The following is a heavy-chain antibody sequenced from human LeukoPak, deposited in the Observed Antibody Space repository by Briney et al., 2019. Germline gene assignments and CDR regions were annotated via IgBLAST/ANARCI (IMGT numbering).Heavy chain of an antibody. J-gene: IGHJ4*02. CDR1: GYTFTGYY. Sequence: ASVKVSCKASGYTFTGYYMHWVRQAPGQGLEWMGWINPNSGGTNYAQKFQGRVTMTRDTSISTAYMELSRLRSDDTAVYYCARGNGYSSGWYEFDYWGQGTLVIVSS. CDR3: ARGNGYSSGWYEFDY. D-gene: IGHD6-19*01. V-gene: IGHV1-2*02. CDR2: INPNSGGT.